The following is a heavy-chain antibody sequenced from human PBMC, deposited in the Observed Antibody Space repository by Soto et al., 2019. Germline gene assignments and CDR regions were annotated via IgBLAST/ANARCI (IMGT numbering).Heavy chain of an antibody. CDR2: SYYSGST. Sequence: SETLSLTCTVSRGSISSSSYYWGWICQPPGKGLEWIGSSYYSGSTYYNPSLKRRVSISVDTSKNQFSLKLSSVTGADTAVYSCARQGAGGVHGRSWLDPWGHGTLVAVSS. CDR3: ARQGAGGVHGRSWLDP. D-gene: IGHD3-16*01. V-gene: IGHV4-39*01. J-gene: IGHJ5*02. CDR1: RGSISSSSYY.